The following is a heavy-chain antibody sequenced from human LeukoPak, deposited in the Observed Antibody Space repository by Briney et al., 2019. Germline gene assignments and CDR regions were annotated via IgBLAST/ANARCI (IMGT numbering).Heavy chain of an antibody. V-gene: IGHV3-11*01. CDR3: ARDYHVSGSYPYYYYGMDV. CDR2: ISSSGSTI. D-gene: IGHD1-26*01. J-gene: IGHJ6*02. CDR1: GFTFSDYY. Sequence: GGSLRLSCAASGFTFSDYYVSWIRQAPGMGLEWVSYISSSGSTIYYADSVKGRFTISRDNAKNSLYLQMNSLRAEDTAVYYCARDYHVSGSYPYYYYGMDVWGQGTTVTVSS.